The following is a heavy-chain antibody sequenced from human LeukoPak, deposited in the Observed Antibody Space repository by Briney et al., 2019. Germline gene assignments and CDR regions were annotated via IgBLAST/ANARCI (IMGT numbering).Heavy chain of an antibody. CDR2: IYTSGST. CDR1: GGSISSYY. V-gene: IGHV4-4*07. Sequence: SETLSLTCTVFGGSISSYYWGWIRQPVGKGLEWIGRIYTSGSTKYNPSLKSRVTMSIDTSKNQFSLKLSSVTAADTAVYYCARDRSLGELTTESPSFDYWGQGTLVTVSS. CDR3: ARDRSLGELTTESPSFDY. J-gene: IGHJ4*02. D-gene: IGHD3-16*01.